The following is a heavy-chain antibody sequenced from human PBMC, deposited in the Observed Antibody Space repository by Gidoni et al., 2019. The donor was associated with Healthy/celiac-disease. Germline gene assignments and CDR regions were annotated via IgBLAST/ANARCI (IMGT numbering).Heavy chain of an antibody. CDR3: ARHLSYYDFWSGFDY. D-gene: IGHD3-3*01. CDR1: GGSISSSSYY. Sequence: QLQLQESGPGLVKPSETLSLTCTVPGGSISSSSYYWGWIRQPPGKGLEWIGSIYYSGSTYYNPSLKSRVTISVDTSKNQFSLKLSSVTAADTAVYYCARHLSYYDFWSGFDYWGQGTLVTVSS. V-gene: IGHV4-39*01. CDR2: IYYSGST. J-gene: IGHJ4*02.